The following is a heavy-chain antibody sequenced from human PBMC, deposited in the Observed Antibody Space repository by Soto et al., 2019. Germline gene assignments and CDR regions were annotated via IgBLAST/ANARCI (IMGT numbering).Heavy chain of an antibody. Sequence: EVQLLESGGHVVQSGASLRLSCAGSGFSFFSYAMSWVRQAPGKGLEWVSTISGSGGHTYYADSVKGRFVVSRDNDKNTVYLHMNSLTGEDTAIYFCAKVEMGWFAHWGQGTQVTVSS. CDR3: AKVEMGWFAH. D-gene: IGHD2-8*01. J-gene: IGHJ5*02. CDR2: ISGSGGHT. CDR1: GFSFFSYA. V-gene: IGHV3-23*01.